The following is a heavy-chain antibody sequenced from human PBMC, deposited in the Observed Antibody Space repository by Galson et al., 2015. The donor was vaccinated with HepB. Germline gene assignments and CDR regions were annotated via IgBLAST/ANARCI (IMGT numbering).Heavy chain of an antibody. Sequence: SGAEVKKPGESLKISCKGSGYSFTSYWIGWVRQMPGKGLEWMGIIYPGDSDTRYSPSFQGQVTISADKSISTAYLQWSSLKASDTAMYYCARSYYDYVWGSYRPSFDYWGQGTLVTVSS. V-gene: IGHV5-51*01. CDR2: IYPGDSDT. CDR3: ARSYYDYVWGSYRPSFDY. D-gene: IGHD3-16*02. J-gene: IGHJ4*02. CDR1: GYSFTSYW.